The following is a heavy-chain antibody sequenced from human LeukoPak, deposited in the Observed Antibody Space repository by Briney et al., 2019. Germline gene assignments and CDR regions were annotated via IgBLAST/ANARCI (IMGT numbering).Heavy chain of an antibody. V-gene: IGHV1-69*05. CDR3: ARVRGTLGFDY. CDR2: IIPIFGTA. Sequence: SVKVSCKASGGTFSSYAISWVRQAPGQGLEWMGRIIPIFGTANYAQKFHGRVTIPTDESTTTAYMELSSLRSEDTAVYYCARVRGTLGFDYWGQGTLVTVSS. D-gene: IGHD2/OR15-2a*01. CDR1: GGTFSSYA. J-gene: IGHJ4*02.